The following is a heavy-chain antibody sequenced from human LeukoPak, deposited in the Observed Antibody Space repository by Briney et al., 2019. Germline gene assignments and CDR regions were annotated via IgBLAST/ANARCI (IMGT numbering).Heavy chain of an antibody. Sequence: GGSLRLSCAASGFTFSTYSMNWVRQAPGKGLEWVSSITSPVGRMYYADSLKGRITISRDNARSTLYLQMNSLRAEDTSVYYCATEGRSTTPGYWGQGTLVIVSS. V-gene: IGHV3-21*01. CDR2: ITSPVGRM. J-gene: IGHJ4*02. CDR1: GFTFSTYS. CDR3: ATEGRSTTPGY. D-gene: IGHD6-13*01.